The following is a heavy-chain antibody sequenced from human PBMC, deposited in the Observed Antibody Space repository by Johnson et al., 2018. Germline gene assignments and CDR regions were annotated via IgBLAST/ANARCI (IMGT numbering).Heavy chain of an antibody. V-gene: IGHV3-7*01. CDR3: ARDSGDRTVDY. CDR1: GFTFSDYW. Sequence: VQLVESGGGLVQPGESLRLSCAASGFTFSDYWMSWVRQTPKKGLEWVANINKDGTDIYYVDSVEGRFTVTRDNAKNSLYLQMNSLRSEDTAVYVCARDSGDRTVDYWGQGILVTVSS. CDR2: INKDGTDI. D-gene: IGHD1-1*01. J-gene: IGHJ4*02.